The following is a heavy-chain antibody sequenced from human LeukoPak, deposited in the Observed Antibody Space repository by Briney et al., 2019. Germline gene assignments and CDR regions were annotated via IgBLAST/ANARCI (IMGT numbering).Heavy chain of an antibody. J-gene: IGHJ2*01. CDR1: GFTVSSNY. Sequence: GGSLRLSCAASGFTVSSNYMSWVRQAPGKGLEWVSVIYSGGTTYYADSVKGRFTISRDNSKNTLYLQMNSLRAEDTAVYYCATSLRNIHRYFDLWGRGTLVTVSS. D-gene: IGHD2-15*01. CDR2: IYSGGTT. V-gene: IGHV3-66*01. CDR3: ATSLRNIHRYFDL.